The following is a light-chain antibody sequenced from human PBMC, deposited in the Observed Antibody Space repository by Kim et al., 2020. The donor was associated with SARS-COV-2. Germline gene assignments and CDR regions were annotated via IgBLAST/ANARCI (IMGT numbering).Light chain of an antibody. CDR3: HQYSDWPRT. Sequence: SLSPAKSATPSCRASPTLTNFALLQQKPGQAPRLLIYGASTRAPGIPDRFSGSGSGTEFTLTISSLQSEDFAVYYCHQYSDWPRTFGQGTKVDIK. J-gene: IGKJ1*01. CDR2: GAS. V-gene: IGKV3-15*01. CDR1: PTLTN.